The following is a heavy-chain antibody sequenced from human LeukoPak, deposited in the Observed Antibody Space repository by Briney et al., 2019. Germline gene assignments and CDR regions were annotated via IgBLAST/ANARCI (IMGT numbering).Heavy chain of an antibody. J-gene: IGHJ4*02. V-gene: IGHV1-18*01. CDR2: ISAYNGNT. Sequence: GSVKVSCKASGYTFTSYGISWVRQAPGQGLEWMGWISAYNGNTNYAQKLQGRVTMTTDTSTSTAYMEQRSLRSDETAVYYCARKRINYYGSGSYYKELDYWGQGTLVTVSS. D-gene: IGHD3-10*01. CDR3: ARKRINYYGSGSYYKELDY. CDR1: GYTFTSYG.